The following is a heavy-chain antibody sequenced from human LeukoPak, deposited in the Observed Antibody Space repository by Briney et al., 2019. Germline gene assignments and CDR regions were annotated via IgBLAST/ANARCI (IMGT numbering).Heavy chain of an antibody. CDR2: ISSSSSYI. J-gene: IGHJ4*02. CDR1: EFTFSSYS. V-gene: IGHV3-21*01. D-gene: IGHD3-10*01. Sequence: GGSLRLSCAASEFTFSSYSMNWVRQAPGKGLEWVSSISSSSSYIYYADSVKGRFTISRDNAKNSLYLQMNSLRAEDTAVYYCATERRRQWFGYWGQGTLVTVSS. CDR3: ATERRRQWFGY.